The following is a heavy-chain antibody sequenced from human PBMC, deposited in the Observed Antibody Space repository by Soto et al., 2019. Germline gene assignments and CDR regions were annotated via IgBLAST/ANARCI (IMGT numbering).Heavy chain of an antibody. Sequence: GASVKVSCTASGYTFASYDINWVRQAPGQGLEWMGWISAYSNYTNYAQNLQGRVTMTTDTSTRTAHMELRSLISDDTVVYYCARRREGFLDYWGQGTLVTVSS. CDR1: GYTFASYD. J-gene: IGHJ4*02. CDR3: ARRREGFLDY. CDR2: ISAYSNYT. V-gene: IGHV1-18*04.